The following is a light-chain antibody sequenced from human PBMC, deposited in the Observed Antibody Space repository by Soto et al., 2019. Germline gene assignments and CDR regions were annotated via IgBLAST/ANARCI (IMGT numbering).Light chain of an antibody. CDR2: GAS. Sequence: EMVMTQSPATLSVSPGERATLSCSASQSVSSNLAWYQQKPGQAPRLLIYGASTRATVIPARFSGSGSGTEFTLTISSLQSEDFAVYYCQQYDSWTFGQGTKVDI. CDR1: QSVSSN. CDR3: QQYDSWT. J-gene: IGKJ1*01. V-gene: IGKV3-15*01.